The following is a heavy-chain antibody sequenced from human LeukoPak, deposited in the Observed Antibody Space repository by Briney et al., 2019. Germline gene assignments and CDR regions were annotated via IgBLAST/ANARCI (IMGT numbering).Heavy chain of an antibody. Sequence: SETLSLTCTVSGDSISSYYWNRIRQSPGKGLEWIGYIYDSGSTNYNPSLKSRVTISVDTSKHQFSLNLRSATAADTAVYYCAASGTYSNWFDPWGQGTLVIVSS. V-gene: IGHV4-59*01. CDR2: IYDSGST. D-gene: IGHD1-26*01. J-gene: IGHJ5*02. CDR3: AASGTYSNWFDP. CDR1: GDSISSYY.